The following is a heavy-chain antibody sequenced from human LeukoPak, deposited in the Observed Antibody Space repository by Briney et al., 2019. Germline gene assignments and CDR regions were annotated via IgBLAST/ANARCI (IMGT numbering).Heavy chain of an antibody. V-gene: IGHV3-23*01. CDR1: GFTFSSYA. D-gene: IGHD3-22*01. Sequence: PGRSLRLSCAASGFTFSSYAMSWVRQAPGKGLEWVSPISGSGGSSHYADSVKGRFTISRDNSKNTLYLQMNSLRAEDTAVYYCAKWSADYYDSSGYYDYWGQGTLVTVSS. J-gene: IGHJ4*02. CDR3: AKWSADYYDSSGYYDY. CDR2: ISGSGGSS.